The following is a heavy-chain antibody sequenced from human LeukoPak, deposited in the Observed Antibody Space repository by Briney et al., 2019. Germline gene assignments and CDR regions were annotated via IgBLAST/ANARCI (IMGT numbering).Heavy chain of an antibody. V-gene: IGHV3-30-3*01. CDR1: GFTFSTHA. J-gene: IGHJ4*02. D-gene: IGHD3-22*01. CDR2: ISYDGSNK. CDR3: ARDLASYDSSGYYLDY. Sequence: GSLRLSCAASGFTFSTHAMHWVRQAPGKGLEWVTIISYDGSNKYYADSVKGRFTISRDNSKNTLYLQMNSLRAEDTAVYYCARDLASYDSSGYYLDYWGQGTLVTVSS.